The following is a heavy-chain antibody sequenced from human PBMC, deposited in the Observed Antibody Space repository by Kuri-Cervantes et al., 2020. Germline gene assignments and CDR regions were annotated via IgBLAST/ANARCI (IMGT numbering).Heavy chain of an antibody. J-gene: IGHJ3*02. Sequence: SETLSLTCAVYGGSFSGYYWSWIRQHPGKGLEWIGYIYYSGSTYYNPSLKSLVTISVDTSKNQFSLKLSSVTAADTAVYYCARSNGDYHDAFDIWGQGTMVTVSS. D-gene: IGHD4-17*01. CDR2: IYYSGST. CDR3: ARSNGDYHDAFDI. V-gene: IGHV4-34*01. CDR1: GGSFSGYY.